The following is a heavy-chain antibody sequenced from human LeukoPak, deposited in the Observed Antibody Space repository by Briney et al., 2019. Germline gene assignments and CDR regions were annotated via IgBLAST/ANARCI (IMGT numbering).Heavy chain of an antibody. J-gene: IGHJ4*02. V-gene: IGHV4-31*03. D-gene: IGHD5-18*01. CDR1: GGSISSGGYY. CDR2: IYYSGST. Sequence: SQTLSRTCTVSGGSISSGGYYWSWIRQHPGKGLEWIGYIYYSGSTYYNPSLKSRVTISVDTSKNQFSLKLSSVTAADTAVYYCARGWTAMVNFDYWGQGTLVTVSS. CDR3: ARGWTAMVNFDY.